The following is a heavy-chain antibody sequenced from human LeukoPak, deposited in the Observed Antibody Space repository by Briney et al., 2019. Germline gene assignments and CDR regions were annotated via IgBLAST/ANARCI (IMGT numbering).Heavy chain of an antibody. CDR1: GGSISSSSYY. V-gene: IGHV4-39*01. CDR2: IYYSGST. J-gene: IGHJ2*01. CDR3: ARRASGYWYFDL. D-gene: IGHD6-25*01. Sequence: SETLSLTCTVSGGSISSSSYYWGWIRQPPGKGLECIGSIYYSGSTYYSPSLKSRVTISVDTSKNQFSLKLSSVTAADTAVYYCARRASGYWYFDLWGRGILVTVSS.